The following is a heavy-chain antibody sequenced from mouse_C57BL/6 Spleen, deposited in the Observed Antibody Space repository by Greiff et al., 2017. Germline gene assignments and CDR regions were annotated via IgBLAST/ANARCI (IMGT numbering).Heavy chain of an antibody. CDR1: GFTFSDYG. CDR3: ARPTYYGFDY. D-gene: IGHD2-10*01. V-gene: IGHV5-17*01. CDR2: ISSGSSTI. Sequence: EVKLVESGGGLVKPGGSLKLSCAASGFTFSDYGMHWVRQAPEKGLEWVAYISSGSSTIYYADTVKGRFTISRDNAKNTLFLQMTSLRSEDTAMYYCARPTYYGFDYWGQGTTLTVSS. J-gene: IGHJ2*01.